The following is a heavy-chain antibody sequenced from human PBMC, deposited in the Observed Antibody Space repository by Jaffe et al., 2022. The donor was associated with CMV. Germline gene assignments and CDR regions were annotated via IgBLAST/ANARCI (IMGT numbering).Heavy chain of an antibody. CDR2: INGDGAIT. J-gene: IGHJ4*01. CDR3: AKCSGWFGAGIDY. D-gene: IGHD6-19*01. Sequence: EVQLVESGGGLVQPGGSLRLSCAASRFTFSNYAVSWVRQAPGKGLEWVSTINGDGAITSYADSVKGRFTISRDNSKNTLYLQMNSLRAEDTAVYYCAKCSGWFGAGIDYWGHGALVTVSS. CDR1: RFTFSNYA. V-gene: IGHV3-23*04.